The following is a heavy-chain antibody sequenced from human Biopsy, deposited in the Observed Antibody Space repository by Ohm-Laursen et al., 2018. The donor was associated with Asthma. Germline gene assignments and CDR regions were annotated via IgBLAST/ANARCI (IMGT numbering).Heavy chain of an antibody. CDR2: ISYDGNHK. V-gene: IGHV3-30*18. Sequence: SLRLSGAASGFRFRGFGMPGAGQAPAKGRGWVEVISYDGNHKFYEDSVKGRFTISRDNSKNTLYLQMNSLRTEDTAVYYCAKRRGYSGHDNDYWGQGTLVIVSS. D-gene: IGHD5-12*01. CDR1: GFRFRGFG. CDR3: AKRRGYSGHDNDY. J-gene: IGHJ4*02.